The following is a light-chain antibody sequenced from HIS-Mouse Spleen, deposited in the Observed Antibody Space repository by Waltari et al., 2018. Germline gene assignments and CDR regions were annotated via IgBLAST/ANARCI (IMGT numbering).Light chain of an antibody. V-gene: IGLV2-14*03. Sequence: QSALTQPASVSGSPGQSITISCTGTSSDVGGYNYVPWYQQHPGKAPKLMIYDASNRPSGVSNRFSGSKSGNTASLTISGLQAEDEADYYCSSYTSSSFNVVFGGGTKLTVL. J-gene: IGLJ2*01. CDR2: DAS. CDR1: SSDVGGYNY. CDR3: SSYTSSSFNVV.